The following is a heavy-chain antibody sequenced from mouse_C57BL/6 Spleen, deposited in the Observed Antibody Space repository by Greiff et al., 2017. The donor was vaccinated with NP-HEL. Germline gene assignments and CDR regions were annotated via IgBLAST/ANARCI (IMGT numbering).Heavy chain of an antibody. J-gene: IGHJ2*01. Sequence: VQLQQSGAELVKPGASVKLSCTASGFNIKDYYMHWVKQRTEQGLEWIGRIDPEDGETKYAPTFQGKATITADTSSNTAYLQLSSLTSEDTAVYYCARYYDGGYWGQGTTLTVSS. D-gene: IGHD1-1*01. V-gene: IGHV14-2*01. CDR2: IDPEDGET. CDR3: ARYYDGGY. CDR1: GFNIKDYY.